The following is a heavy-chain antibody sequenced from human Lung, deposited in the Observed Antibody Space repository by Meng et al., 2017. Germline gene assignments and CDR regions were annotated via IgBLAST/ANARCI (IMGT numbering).Heavy chain of an antibody. D-gene: IGHD2-15*01. CDR2: INTDGTTT. CDR3: ARDVAGRGGY. J-gene: IGHJ4*02. Sequence: GESLKTSCAASGFTFSSYWMHWVRQAPGKGLVWVSRINTDGTTTTYADSVKGRFTISRDNAKNTLYLQMNSLRGEDTAVYYCARDVAGRGGYWGQGTLVTVSS. CDR1: GFTFSSYW. V-gene: IGHV3-74*01.